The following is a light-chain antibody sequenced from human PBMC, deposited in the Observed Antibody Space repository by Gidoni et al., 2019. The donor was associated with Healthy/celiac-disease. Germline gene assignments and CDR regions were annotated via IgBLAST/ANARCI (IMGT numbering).Light chain of an antibody. CDR2: DAS. J-gene: IGKJ1*01. Sequence: EIVLTQSPATLSLSPGERATLSCRASQSVSSYLACYQQKPGQAPRLLIYDASNRATGIPARFSGSGSGTDFTLTISSLEPEDFAVYYCQQRSNWPPWTFXQXTKVEIK. CDR1: QSVSSY. CDR3: QQRSNWPPWT. V-gene: IGKV3-11*01.